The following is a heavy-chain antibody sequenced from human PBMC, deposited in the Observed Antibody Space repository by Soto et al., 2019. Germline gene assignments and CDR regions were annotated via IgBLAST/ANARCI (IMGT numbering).Heavy chain of an antibody. CDR2: ISSSSSYI. CDR3: ARDDRLRFLEWLFHDAFDI. D-gene: IGHD3-3*01. J-gene: IGHJ3*02. CDR1: GFTFSSYS. V-gene: IGHV3-21*01. Sequence: GGSLRLSCAASGFTFSSYSMNWVRQAPGKGLEWVSSISSSSSYIYYADSVKGRFTISRDNAKNSLYLQMNSLRAEDTAVYYCARDDRLRFLEWLFHDAFDIWGQGTMVTVAS.